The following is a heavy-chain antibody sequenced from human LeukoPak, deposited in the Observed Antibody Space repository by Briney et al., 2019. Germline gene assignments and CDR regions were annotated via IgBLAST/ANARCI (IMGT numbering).Heavy chain of an antibody. Sequence: SETLSLTCTVSGGSISSSSYYWGWIRQPPGKGLEWFVNIYYSGSTYYNSSLKSRVTISVDTSKNQFSLKLSSVTAADTAVYYCARRSYSGSYYYFDYWGQGTLVTVSS. J-gene: IGHJ4*02. CDR3: ARRSYSGSYYYFDY. D-gene: IGHD1-26*01. V-gene: IGHV4-39*01. CDR2: IYYSGST. CDR1: GGSISSSSYY.